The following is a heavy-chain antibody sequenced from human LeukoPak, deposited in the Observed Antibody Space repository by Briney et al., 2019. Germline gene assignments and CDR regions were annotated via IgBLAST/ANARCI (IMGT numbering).Heavy chain of an antibody. V-gene: IGHV4-59*01. CDR3: ARDSGSGYYYGMDV. D-gene: IGHD3-10*01. J-gene: IGHJ6*02. CDR2: IYYSGST. CDR1: GGSISSYY. Sequence: PSETLSLTCTVSGGSISSYYWSWIRQPPGKGLEWIGYIYYSGSTNYNPSLKSRVTISVDTSKNKFSLKLSSVTAADTAVYYCARDSGSGYYYGMDVWGQGTTVTVSS.